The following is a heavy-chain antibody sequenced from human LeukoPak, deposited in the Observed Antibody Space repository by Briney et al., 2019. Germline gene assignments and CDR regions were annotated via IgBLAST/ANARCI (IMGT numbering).Heavy chain of an antibody. CDR3: ARGRYCSSTSCLFDY. CDR1: GGTFSSYA. CDR2: IIPIFGTA. J-gene: IGHJ4*02. D-gene: IGHD2-2*01. Sequence: SVKVSCKASGGTFSSYAISWVRQAPGQGLEWMGGIIPIFGTANYAQKFQGRVTITADKSTSTAYMELSSLRSEDTAVYYCARGRYCSSTSCLFDYWGQGTLVTVSS. V-gene: IGHV1-69*06.